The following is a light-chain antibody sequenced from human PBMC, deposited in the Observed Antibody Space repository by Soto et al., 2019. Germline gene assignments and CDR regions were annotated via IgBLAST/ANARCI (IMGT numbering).Light chain of an antibody. V-gene: IGLV2-14*03. CDR3: SSYTSSGTLI. CDR1: RSDVGGYNY. Sequence: QSALTQPASVSGSPGQSISISCTGTRSDVGGYNYVSWYQQHPGKAPRLMIFDVNNRPSEISDRFSGSKSDNTASLTISGLQAEDEADYYCSSYTSSGTLIFGGGTKVTVL. J-gene: IGLJ2*01. CDR2: DVN.